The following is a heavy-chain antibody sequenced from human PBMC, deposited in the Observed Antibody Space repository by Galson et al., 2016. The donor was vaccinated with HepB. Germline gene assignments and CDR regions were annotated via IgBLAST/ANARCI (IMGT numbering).Heavy chain of an antibody. Sequence: SVKVSCKASGYTFTSYFMNWVRQAPGQGPEWMGMINPIDGATIYAEKFQGRVSMTRDTSTSTVYMELSSLRSDDTAVYYCAKRRGRGGDFDYWGQGTLATVSS. D-gene: IGHD3-10*01. J-gene: IGHJ4*02. V-gene: IGHV1-46*01. CDR3: AKRRGRGGDFDY. CDR2: INPIDGAT. CDR1: GYTFTSYF.